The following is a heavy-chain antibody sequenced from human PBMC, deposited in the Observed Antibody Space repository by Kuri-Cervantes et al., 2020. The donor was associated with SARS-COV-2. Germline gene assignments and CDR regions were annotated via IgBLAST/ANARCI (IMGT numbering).Heavy chain of an antibody. J-gene: IGHJ4*02. CDR3: ARGLPPRYNWNQRRGGYFDY. CDR1: GGSFSGYY. Sequence: SQTLSLTCAVYGGSFSGYYWSWIRQPPGKGLEWIGEINHSGSTNYNPSLKSRVTISVDTSKNQFSLKLSSVTAADTAVYYFARGLPPRYNWNQRRGGYFDYWGQGTLVTVSS. V-gene: IGHV4-34*01. D-gene: IGHD1-1*01. CDR2: INHSGST.